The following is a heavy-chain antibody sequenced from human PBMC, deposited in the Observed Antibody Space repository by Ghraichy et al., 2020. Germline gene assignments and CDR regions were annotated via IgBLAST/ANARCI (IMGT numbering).Heavy chain of an antibody. CDR3: ARYTGEPTHYYFDY. V-gene: IGHV4-61*02. J-gene: IGHJ4*02. CDR2: IYISGSA. Sequence: SETLSLTCTVSGGSISSGSYYWSWIRQPAGKGLEWIGRIYISGSANYNPSLKSRVTISVDTSKNQFSLKLSSVTAADTAVYYCARYTGEPTHYYFDYWGQGTLVTVSP. CDR1: GGSISSGSYY. D-gene: IGHD7-27*01.